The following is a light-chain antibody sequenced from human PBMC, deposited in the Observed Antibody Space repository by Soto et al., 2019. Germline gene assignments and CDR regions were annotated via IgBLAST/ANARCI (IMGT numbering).Light chain of an antibody. J-gene: IGKJ5*01. CDR2: AAS. V-gene: IGKV1-39*01. Sequence: DIQMSQSPSSLSASVGDRVTITCRASQSIRSNLNWYQQKPGKVPKLLIYAASSLQSGVPSRFSGFGSGTDFTLTISSLQPEDFATYYCQHYLNYPITFGQGTRLEIK. CDR1: QSIRSN. CDR3: QHYLNYPIT.